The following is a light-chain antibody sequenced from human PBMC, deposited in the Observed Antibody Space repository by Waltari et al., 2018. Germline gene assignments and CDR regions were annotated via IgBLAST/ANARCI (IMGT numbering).Light chain of an antibody. CDR3: QQSYSTPLT. J-gene: IGKJ4*01. CDR1: QNINTY. Sequence: QMTQFPSSLSASVGDRVTITCRAAQNINTYLNWYQQKSGRAPRLLIHSTSTLQSGVPSRFSGSGGGADFTLTISNLQPEDSATYYCQQSYSTPLTFGGGTKVEI. V-gene: IGKV1-39*01. CDR2: STS.